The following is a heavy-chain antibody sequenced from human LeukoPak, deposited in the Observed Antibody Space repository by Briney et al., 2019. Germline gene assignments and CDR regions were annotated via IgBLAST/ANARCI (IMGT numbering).Heavy chain of an antibody. CDR1: GYTFNGYY. CDR2: INPSGGST. Sequence: ASVKVSCKASGYTFNGYYIHWLRHAPGQGLEWMGIINPSGGSTSYAQKFQGRVTMTRDTSTSTVYMELSSLRSEDTAVYYCARDFSTGFGWFDYWGQGTLVTVSS. CDR3: ARDFSTGFGWFDY. J-gene: IGHJ4*02. D-gene: IGHD3/OR15-3a*01. V-gene: IGHV1-46*02.